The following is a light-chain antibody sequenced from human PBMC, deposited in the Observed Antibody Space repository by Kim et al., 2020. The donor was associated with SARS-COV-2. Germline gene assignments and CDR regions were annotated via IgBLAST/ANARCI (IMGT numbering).Light chain of an antibody. CDR1: ETISTY. CDR3: QQYIRFPYT. J-gene: IGKJ2*01. Sequence: SASVGDRVTITGRASETISTYLAWYQHKPGKAPNLLIYLASTLESGVSSRFSGTGSGTEFTLTINSLQPDDFATYYCQQYIRFPYTFGQGTKLEI. CDR2: LAS. V-gene: IGKV1-5*03.